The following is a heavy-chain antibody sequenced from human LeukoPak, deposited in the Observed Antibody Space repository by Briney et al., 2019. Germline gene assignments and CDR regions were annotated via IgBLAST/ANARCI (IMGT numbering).Heavy chain of an antibody. V-gene: IGHV4-34*01. CDR3: AXXVXXXSSRRYFDY. D-gene: IGHD6-13*01. CDR2: INRSGST. CDR1: GGSFSGYY. Sequence: SETLSLTCAVYGGSFSGYYWSWIRQPPGKGLEWIGEINRSGSTNYNPSLKSRVTISVDTSKNQFSLKLSSVTAADTAVYYCAXXVXXXSSRRYFDYWGQGTLVTVSS. J-gene: IGHJ4*02.